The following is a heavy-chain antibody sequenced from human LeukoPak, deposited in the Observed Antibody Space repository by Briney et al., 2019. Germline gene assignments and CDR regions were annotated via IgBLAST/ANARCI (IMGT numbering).Heavy chain of an antibody. D-gene: IGHD1-7*01. V-gene: IGHV3-33*01. Sequence: PGGSLRLSCAAFGFTFSSYGMHWVRQAPGKGLEWVAVIWYDGSNKYYADSVKGRFTISRGNSKNTLYLQMNSLRAEDTAVYYCARDRNYVFDYWGQGTLVTVSS. CDR2: IWYDGSNK. CDR3: ARDRNYVFDY. J-gene: IGHJ4*02. CDR1: GFTFSSYG.